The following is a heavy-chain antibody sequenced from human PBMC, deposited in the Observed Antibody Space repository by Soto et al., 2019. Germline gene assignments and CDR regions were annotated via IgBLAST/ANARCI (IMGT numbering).Heavy chain of an antibody. CDR1: GFTFSGSA. Sequence: EVPLVESGGGLVQPGGSLKLSCAASGFTFSGSAMYWVRQASGKGLEWVGRIRTKANSYATEYAASLKGRFTISRDDSKNTAYLQMSSLKTEDTAVYYCASRWEVDYNMDVWGQGTTVTVSS. CDR2: IRTKANSYAT. V-gene: IGHV3-73*01. J-gene: IGHJ6*02. CDR3: ASRWEVDYNMDV. D-gene: IGHD1-26*01.